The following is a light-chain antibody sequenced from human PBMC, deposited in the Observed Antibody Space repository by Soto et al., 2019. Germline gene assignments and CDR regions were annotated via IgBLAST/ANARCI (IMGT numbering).Light chain of an antibody. V-gene: IGKV3-20*01. CDR2: GAS. CDR3: HQYGSSPSYT. CDR1: PSVSSSSY. J-gene: IGKJ2*01. Sequence: EIVLTQSPGTLSLSPGERATLSCRASPSVSSSSYLAWYQQKPGQAPKLLIYGASSRATGIPDRFSGRASGTDFTLPISRLEPEDFAVYYCHQYGSSPSYTFGQGTKLESK.